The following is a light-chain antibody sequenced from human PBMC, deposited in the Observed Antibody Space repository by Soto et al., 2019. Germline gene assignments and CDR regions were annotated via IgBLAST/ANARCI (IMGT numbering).Light chain of an antibody. Sequence: QSVLTQPRSVSGSPGQSVTISCTGTSSDVGGYNSVSWYQQHPGKAPKLIIYDVSKRPSGVPDRFSGSKSGNTASLTISGLRAEDDTDYYCCSYAGSYTYVSGTGTKXTVL. V-gene: IGLV2-11*01. J-gene: IGLJ1*01. CDR3: CSYAGSYTYV. CDR2: DVS. CDR1: SSDVGGYNS.